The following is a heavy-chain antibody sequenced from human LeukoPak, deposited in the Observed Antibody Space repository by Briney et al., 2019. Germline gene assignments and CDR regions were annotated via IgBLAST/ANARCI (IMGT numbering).Heavy chain of an antibody. J-gene: IGHJ4*02. CDR1: GFIFNNYA. CDR3: AKDNRRHYTSGPNPDSLH. CDR2: ISWNSGSV. V-gene: IGHV3-9*01. D-gene: IGHD6-19*01. Sequence: QAGGSLRLSCAGAGFIFNNYAMHWVRQPPGKGLEWGSGISWNSGSVDYADSVKGRFTISRDNAKNSLYLQMNSLRVEDTAFYYCAKDNRRHYTSGPNPDSLHWGQGALVTVSS.